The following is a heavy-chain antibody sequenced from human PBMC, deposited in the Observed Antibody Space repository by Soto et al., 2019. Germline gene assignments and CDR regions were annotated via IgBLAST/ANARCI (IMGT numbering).Heavy chain of an antibody. CDR1: GGSISSGGYY. Sequence: LSLTCTVSGGSISSGGYYWSWIRQHPGKGLEWIGYIYYSGSTYYNPSLKSRVTISVDTSKNQFSLKLSSVTAADTAVYYCARDGNGNILTGYSVRYYGMDVWGQGTTVTVSS. J-gene: IGHJ6*02. V-gene: IGHV4-31*03. D-gene: IGHD3-9*01. CDR3: ARDGNGNILTGYSVRYYGMDV. CDR2: IYYSGST.